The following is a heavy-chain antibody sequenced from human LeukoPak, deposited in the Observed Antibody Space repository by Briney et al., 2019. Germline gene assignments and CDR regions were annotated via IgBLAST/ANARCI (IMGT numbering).Heavy chain of an antibody. D-gene: IGHD6-13*01. J-gene: IGHJ4*02. V-gene: IGHV1-8*01. CDR1: GYTFTSSD. CDR2: INPTSGRT. CDR3: ARGRSGLAAAGTYDY. Sequence: ASVKVSCKASGYTFTSSDINGVRQATGQGLEGMGWINPTSGRTGYAKKLQARVSMTMNTSISTAYMEVSRLRFEDKAVYYCARGRSGLAAAGTYDYWGQGTLITVSS.